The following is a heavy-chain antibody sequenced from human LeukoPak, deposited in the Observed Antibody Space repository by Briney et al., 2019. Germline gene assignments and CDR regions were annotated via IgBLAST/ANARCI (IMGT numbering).Heavy chain of an antibody. CDR1: GFTFSSHW. CDR2: IRQDGGET. V-gene: IGHV3-7*01. J-gene: IGHJ3*02. CDR3: ARDAYRFQAFDI. D-gene: IGHD4-11*01. Sequence: GGSLRLSCVASGFTFSSHWMSWVRQAPGKGPEWVANIRQDGGETYYVDSLKGRFTISRDNAKNSLYLQMNSLRAEDTAVYYCARDAYRFQAFDIWGQGTMVTVSS.